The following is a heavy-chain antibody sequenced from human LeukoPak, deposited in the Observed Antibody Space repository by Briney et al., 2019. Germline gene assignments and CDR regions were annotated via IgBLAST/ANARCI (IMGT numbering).Heavy chain of an antibody. V-gene: IGHV3-30*04. D-gene: IGHD3-9*01. Sequence: PGRSLRLSCAASGFTFSSYAMRWVRQAPGEGLEWVAVISYDGSNKYYADSVKGRFTISRDNSKNTLYPQMNSLRAEDTAVYYCARGDDILTGDYYYYGMDVWGQGTTVTVSS. CDR3: ARGDDILTGDYYYYGMDV. CDR2: ISYDGSNK. CDR1: GFTFSSYA. J-gene: IGHJ6*02.